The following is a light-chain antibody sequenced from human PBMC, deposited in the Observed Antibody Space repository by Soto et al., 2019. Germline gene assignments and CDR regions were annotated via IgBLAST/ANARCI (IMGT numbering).Light chain of an antibody. CDR2: AAS. V-gene: IGKV1-39*01. Sequence: DIPMTQSPSSLSTFVGDRVTITCRSSQTISNYVNWYQLKPGKAPKVLIYAASSLQSGVPSRFSGSGSGADFTLTISSLQPEDFATYYCQQSYTVPWTFGQGTKVEIK. CDR1: QTISNY. CDR3: QQSYTVPWT. J-gene: IGKJ1*01.